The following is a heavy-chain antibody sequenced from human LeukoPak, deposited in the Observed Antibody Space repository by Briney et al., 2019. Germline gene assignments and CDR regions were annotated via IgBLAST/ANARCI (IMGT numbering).Heavy chain of an antibody. CDR3: ARELLTYSNHKLGHYMDV. CDR2: ISSSSDYI. CDR1: GFTFSSFG. D-gene: IGHD4-11*01. Sequence: GGSLRLSCAASGFTFSSFGMNWVRQAPGKGLEWVSCISSSSDYIYYADSVKGRFTISRENAKNSLYLQMNSLRAEDTAVYYCARELLTYSNHKLGHYMDVWGKGTTVTVSS. V-gene: IGHV3-21*01. J-gene: IGHJ6*03.